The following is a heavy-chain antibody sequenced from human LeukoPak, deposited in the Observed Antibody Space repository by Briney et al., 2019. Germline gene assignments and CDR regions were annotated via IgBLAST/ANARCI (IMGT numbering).Heavy chain of an antibody. CDR1: GFTFSSYA. Sequence: GGSLRLSCAASGFTFSSYAMHWVRQAPGKGLEYVSAISSNGGSTYYANSVKGRFTISRDNSKNTLYLQMGSLRAEDMAVYYCARAGGEGTAAGTYYVYWGQGTLVTASS. D-gene: IGHD6-13*01. J-gene: IGHJ4*02. CDR2: ISSNGGST. CDR3: ARAGGEGTAAGTYYVY. V-gene: IGHV3-64*01.